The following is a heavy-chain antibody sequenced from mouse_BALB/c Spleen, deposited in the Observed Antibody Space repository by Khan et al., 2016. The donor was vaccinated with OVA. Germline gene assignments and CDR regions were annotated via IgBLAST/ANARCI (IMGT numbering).Heavy chain of an antibody. CDR2: IIPSTGYT. J-gene: IGHJ2*01. D-gene: IGHD1-1*02. CDR3: SRCGLPEDIDY. V-gene: IGHV1-7*01. Sequence: QVQLKQSGAELVKPAASVKLSCTVSGYSITNYWIFCVKQRSGQGLVWIGYIIPSTGYTDYNQNFKDKATLTADKSSSTAFLQLSSLTSEDSAVYYSSRCGLPEDIDYWGQGTTLTVSS. CDR1: GYSITNYW.